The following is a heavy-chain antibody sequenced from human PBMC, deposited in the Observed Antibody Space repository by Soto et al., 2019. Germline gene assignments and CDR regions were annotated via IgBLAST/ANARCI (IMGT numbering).Heavy chain of an antibody. CDR3: ARGRGYSGDDHYYYFDMDV. Sequence: QVQLVQSGAEVKKPGSSVKVSCKASGGTFNNYPITWVRQAPGQGLEWMGGSIPIFGTANYAQKFQGRVTISVDESTSTGYMELSSLRSEDTAVYYCARGRGYSGDDHYYYFDMDVWGQGTTVTVSS. J-gene: IGHJ6*02. V-gene: IGHV1-69*01. CDR2: SIPIFGTA. D-gene: IGHD5-12*01. CDR1: GGTFNNYP.